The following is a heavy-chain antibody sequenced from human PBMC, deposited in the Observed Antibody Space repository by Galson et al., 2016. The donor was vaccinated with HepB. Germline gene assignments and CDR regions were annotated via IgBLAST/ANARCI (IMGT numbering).Heavy chain of an antibody. J-gene: IGHJ4*02. CDR3: ARASRYNFGH. CDR1: GESFRGFY. Sequence: ETLSLTCAVFGESFRGFYWTWIRQAPGKGLEWIGEINQSGSTNYNPSFKSRVAISIDTPKNQFSLKLTSMAAADAAVYYCARASRYNFGHWGQGTLVSVSS. D-gene: IGHD5-18*01. CDR2: INQSGST. V-gene: IGHV4-34*01.